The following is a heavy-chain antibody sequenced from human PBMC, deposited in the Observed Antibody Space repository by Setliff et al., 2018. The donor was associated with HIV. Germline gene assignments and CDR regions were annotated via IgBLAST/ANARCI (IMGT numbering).Heavy chain of an antibody. D-gene: IGHD3-22*01. V-gene: IGHV4-4*09. Sequence: SETLSLTCTVSGGSISSYYWSWIRQPPGKGLEWIGYIYTSGSTKYNPSLQSRVTMSIDTSKNQFSLKLRSVTAADTAVYYCARETYYYDNPQYYYYYMDVWGKGTTVTVSS. CDR2: IYTSGST. CDR3: ARETYYYDNPQYYYYYMDV. J-gene: IGHJ6*03. CDR1: GGSISSYY.